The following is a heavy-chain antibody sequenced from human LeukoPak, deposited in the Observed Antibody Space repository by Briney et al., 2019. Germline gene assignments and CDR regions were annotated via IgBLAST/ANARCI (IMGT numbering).Heavy chain of an antibody. CDR2: IYYSGST. D-gene: IGHD6-6*01. Sequence: SETLSLTCTVSGGSISSYYWSWIRQPPGKGLEWIGYIYYSGSTNYNPSLKSRVTISVDTSKNQFSLKLSSVTAADTAAYYCWGHVGQQFVGIYYYSGMDFWGQGTTVTVSS. CDR1: GGSISSYY. J-gene: IGHJ6*02. CDR3: WGHVGQQFVGIYYYSGMDF. V-gene: IGHV4-59*08.